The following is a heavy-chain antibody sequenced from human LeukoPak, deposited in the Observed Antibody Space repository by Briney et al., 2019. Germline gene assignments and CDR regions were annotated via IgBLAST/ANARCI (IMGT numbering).Heavy chain of an antibody. CDR3: AKDEGGGYYYYMDV. D-gene: IGHD3-16*01. CDR2: ISWNSGSI. CDR1: GFTFDDYA. V-gene: IGHV3-9*01. J-gene: IGHJ6*03. Sequence: PGGSLRLSCAASGFTFDDYAMHWVRQAPGKGLEWVSGISWNSGSIGYADSVKGRFTISRDNSKNTLYLQMNSLRAEDTAVYYCAKDEGGGYYYYMDVWGKGTTVTVSS.